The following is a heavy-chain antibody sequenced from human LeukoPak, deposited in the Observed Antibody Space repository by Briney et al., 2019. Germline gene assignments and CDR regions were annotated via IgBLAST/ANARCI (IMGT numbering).Heavy chain of an antibody. CDR2: VSGSGDTT. D-gene: IGHD3-22*01. CDR3: AKGLSNDYYYFDY. Sequence: GGSLRLSCAASGFTFINYAMTWVRQAPGKGLEWVSTVSGSGDTTYYADSVKGRFTFSRGNSKNTLYLQLNSLRAEDTAVYYCAKGLSNDYYYFDYWGQGTLVTVSS. V-gene: IGHV3-23*01. CDR1: GFTFINYA. J-gene: IGHJ4*02.